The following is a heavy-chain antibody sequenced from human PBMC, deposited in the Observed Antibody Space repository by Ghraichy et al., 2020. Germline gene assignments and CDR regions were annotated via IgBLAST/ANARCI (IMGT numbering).Heavy chain of an antibody. D-gene: IGHD1-26*01. V-gene: IGHV3-23*01. CDR3: AKGKWELPGYFDY. CDR1: GFTFSSYA. CDR2: ISGSGGST. Sequence: GGSLRLSCAASGFTFSSYAISWVRQAPGKGLEWVSAISGSGGSTYYADSVKGRFTISRDNSKNTLYLQMNSLRAEDTAVYYCAKGKWELPGYFDYWGQGTLVTVSS. J-gene: IGHJ4*02.